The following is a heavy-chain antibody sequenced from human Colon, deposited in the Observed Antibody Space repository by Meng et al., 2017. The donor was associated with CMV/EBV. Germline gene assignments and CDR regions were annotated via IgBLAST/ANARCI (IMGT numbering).Heavy chain of an antibody. Sequence: GESLKISCAASGFTLDSYSMNWVRQAPGKGLEWVSAISSSGAHTYYADSVKGRFTISRDNAKNSLYLQMNSLRVEDTAVYYCARAITQGDYWGQGALVTVSS. CDR2: ISSSGAHT. CDR3: ARAITQGDY. CDR1: GFTLDSYS. V-gene: IGHV3-21*01. J-gene: IGHJ4*02.